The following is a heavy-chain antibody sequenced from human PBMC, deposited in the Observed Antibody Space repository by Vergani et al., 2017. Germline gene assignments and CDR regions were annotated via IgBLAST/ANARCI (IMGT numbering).Heavy chain of an antibody. CDR1: GFSFRNAW. D-gene: IGHD2-8*02. Sequence: EVQLVESGGGIVKPGGSLRLSCVASGFSFRNAWMNWVRRTPGKGLEWVGRIKSTFDRGTTDYAAAVKGRFTISSDDSKNTLFLQMNGLKTEDIGVCYCNIDTRYCGCGSCYLLRDHHYYGMDVWGQGTTVTVSS. CDR2: IKSTFDRGTT. V-gene: IGHV3-15*07. CDR3: NIDTRYCGCGSCYLLRDHHYYGMDV. J-gene: IGHJ6*02.